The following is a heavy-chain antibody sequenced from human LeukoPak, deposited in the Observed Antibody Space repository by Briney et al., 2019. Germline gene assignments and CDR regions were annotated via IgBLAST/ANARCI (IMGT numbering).Heavy chain of an antibody. CDR3: ARVYGAEIDY. CDR1: GFGLGSYN. V-gene: IGHV3-30*04. Sequence: PGGSLRLSCVASGFGLGSYNMYWVRQAPGKGLEWVTLISFNGNDKKYADSVKGRFTVLRDNSRNTVFLQMNSLRPEDTAIYYCARVYGAEIDYWGQGTQVIVSS. J-gene: IGHJ4*02. CDR2: ISFNGNDK. D-gene: IGHD4/OR15-4a*01.